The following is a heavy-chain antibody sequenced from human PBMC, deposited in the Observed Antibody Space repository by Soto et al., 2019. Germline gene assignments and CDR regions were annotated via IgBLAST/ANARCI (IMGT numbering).Heavy chain of an antibody. CDR2: IYYSGST. J-gene: IGHJ4*02. D-gene: IGHD3-22*01. CDR3: ASYYDSSGYYAYYFDY. V-gene: IGHV4-59*06. CDR1: GGSIRSFS. Sequence: SETLSLTCSVSGGSIRSFSGSWIRQPPGKGLEWIGYIYYSGSTYYNPSLKSRVTISVDTSKNQFSLKLSSVTAADTAVYYCASYYDSSGYYAYYFDYWGQGTLVTVSS.